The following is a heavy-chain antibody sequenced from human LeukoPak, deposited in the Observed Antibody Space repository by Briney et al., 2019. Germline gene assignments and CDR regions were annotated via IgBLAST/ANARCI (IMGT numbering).Heavy chain of an antibody. V-gene: IGHV4-59*01. CDR1: GFTFSSYW. D-gene: IGHD3-10*01. CDR3: ARVEEGYGSGRRENYYYYYMDV. CDR2: IYYSGST. J-gene: IGHJ6*03. Sequence: GSLRLSCAASGFTFSSYWMSWVRQAPGKGLEWIGYIYYSGSTNYKSSLKSRVTISVDTSKNQFSLKLRSVSAADTAVYYCARVEEGYGSGRRENYYYYYMDVWGKGTTVTISS.